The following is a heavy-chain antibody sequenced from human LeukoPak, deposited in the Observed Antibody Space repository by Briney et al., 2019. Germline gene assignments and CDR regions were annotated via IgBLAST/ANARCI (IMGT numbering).Heavy chain of an antibody. CDR2: INPDGSTT. J-gene: IGHJ5*02. CDR3: ARDYSGSSPWWFGP. Sequence: PGGSLRLSCAGSGLTFSTYWMHWVRQVPGKGLVWVARINPDGSTTDYADFVRGRFTISRENAKNTVYLQMNSLRVEDTAVYYCARDYSGSSPWWFGPWGQGTLVIVSS. D-gene: IGHD1-26*01. V-gene: IGHV3-74*01. CDR1: GLTFSTYW.